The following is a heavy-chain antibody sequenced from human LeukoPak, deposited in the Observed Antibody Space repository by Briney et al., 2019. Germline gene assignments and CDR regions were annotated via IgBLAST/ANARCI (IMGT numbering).Heavy chain of an antibody. CDR1: GFTFSSYS. J-gene: IGHJ3*02. V-gene: IGHV3-48*02. CDR2: FNAIDGAM. D-gene: IGHD5-18*01. Sequence: GGSLRLSCAASGFTFSSYSMNWVRQAPGKGLEWISYFNAIDGAMWCADSVKGRFTISGDNARQSLYLQMDSLRDEDTAVYYCARDVGYAFDIWGQGTRVTVSS. CDR3: ARDVGYAFDI.